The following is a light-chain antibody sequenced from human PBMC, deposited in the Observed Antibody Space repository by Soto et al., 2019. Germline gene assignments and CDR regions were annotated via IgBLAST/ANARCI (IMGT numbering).Light chain of an antibody. V-gene: IGKV1-5*01. Sequence: DIQMTQSPSTLSASVGDRVTITCRASQSISSWLAWYQQKPGKAPKLLIYDASSLESGVPSRFSGSGSGTEFTLTISSLQPDDFATYYCQQYNSYLYTFGQGTKGDIK. CDR2: DAS. J-gene: IGKJ2*01. CDR3: QQYNSYLYT. CDR1: QSISSW.